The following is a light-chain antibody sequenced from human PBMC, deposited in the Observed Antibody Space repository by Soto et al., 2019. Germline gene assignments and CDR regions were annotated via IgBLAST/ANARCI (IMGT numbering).Light chain of an antibody. V-gene: IGKV3-20*01. Sequence: IVLTQSPGTLSLSPGERATLSCRASQSVRISYLAWYQQKPGQAPRLLIYGASSRATGIPDRFSGSGSGTDFTLTISRLEPEDFAVYYCQQYGSLAWTFGQGTKVDI. J-gene: IGKJ1*01. CDR3: QQYGSLAWT. CDR2: GAS. CDR1: QSVRISY.